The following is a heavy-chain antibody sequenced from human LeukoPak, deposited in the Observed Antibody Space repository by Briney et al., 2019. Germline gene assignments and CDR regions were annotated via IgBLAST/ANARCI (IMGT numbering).Heavy chain of an antibody. CDR1: GGSISSSNW. D-gene: IGHD6-6*01. CDR2: IYHSGST. CDR3: ARAESSSSGYYYYMDV. J-gene: IGHJ6*03. Sequence: SETLSLTCAVSGGSISSSNWWSWVRQPPGKGLEWIGEIYHSGSTNYNPSLKSRVTISVDKSKNQFSLKLSSVTAADTAVYYCARAESSSSGYYYYMDVWGKGTTVTVSS. V-gene: IGHV4-4*02.